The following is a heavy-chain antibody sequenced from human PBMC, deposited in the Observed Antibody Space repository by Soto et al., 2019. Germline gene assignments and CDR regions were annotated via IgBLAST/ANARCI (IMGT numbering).Heavy chain of an antibody. J-gene: IGHJ4*01. Sequence: EVQLVESGGGLVQPGGSLRLSCVDSGFTFSWYWMSWVRQAPGKGLEWVANIKQDGSEKHYVDSVKGRFTISRDNAKNSLYLQMSSLRAEDTAVYYCARVVGATNTLHNWGHGTLVTVSS. CDR3: ARVVGATNTLHN. CDR2: IKQDGSEK. CDR1: GFTFSWYW. D-gene: IGHD1-26*01. V-gene: IGHV3-7*01.